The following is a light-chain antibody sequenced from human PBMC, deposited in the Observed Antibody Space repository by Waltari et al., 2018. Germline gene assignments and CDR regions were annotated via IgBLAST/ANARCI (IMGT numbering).Light chain of an antibody. J-gene: IGLJ1*01. CDR3: SSYTSRSTLYV. CDR2: EVS. V-gene: IGLV2-14*01. CDR1: SSDVGGFDY. Sequence: QSALTQPASVSGSPGQSITISCTGTSSDVGGFDYVSWYQQHPGKAPKVLIYEVSNRPSGVSNRFPGSKSGTPASLTISGLQADDEADYYCSSYTSRSTLYVFGTGTKVTVL.